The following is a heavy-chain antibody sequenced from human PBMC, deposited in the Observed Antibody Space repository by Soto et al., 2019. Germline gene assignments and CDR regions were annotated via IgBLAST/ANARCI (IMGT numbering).Heavy chain of an antibody. CDR3: ARATDPLDGYLSWFDP. V-gene: IGHV4-38-2*01. Sequence: SETLSLTCAVSGYSISSGYYWGWIRQPPGKGLEWIGSIYHSGSTYYNPSLKSRVTISVDTSENQFSLKLSSVTAADTAVYYCARATDPLDGYLSWFDPWGQGTLVTVSS. D-gene: IGHD2-21*01. CDR1: GYSISSGYY. J-gene: IGHJ5*02. CDR2: IYHSGST.